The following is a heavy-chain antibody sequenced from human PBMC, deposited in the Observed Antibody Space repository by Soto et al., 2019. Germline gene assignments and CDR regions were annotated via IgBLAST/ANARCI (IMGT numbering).Heavy chain of an antibody. CDR2: MYYSGST. V-gene: IGHV4-61*01. J-gene: IGHJ5*02. D-gene: IGHD3-22*01. Sequence: SETLSLTCTVSGDSVSRGSFYWSWIRQPPGKGLECIGYMYYSGSTNYNPSLKSRVTISVDTSKNQFSLKLRSVTTVDTAVYYCARGRAFYDSSGPLDPWGQGTLVTVSS. CDR1: GDSVSRGSFY. CDR3: ARGRAFYDSSGPLDP.